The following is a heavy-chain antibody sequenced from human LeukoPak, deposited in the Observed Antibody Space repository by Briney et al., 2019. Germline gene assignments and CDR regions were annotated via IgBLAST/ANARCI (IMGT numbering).Heavy chain of an antibody. D-gene: IGHD2-8*01. V-gene: IGHV4-59*01. Sequence: SETLSLTCTVSGVSISSYYWSWIRQPAGKGLEWIGYIYYSGSTNYNPSLKSRVTISVDTSKNQFSLKLSSVTAADTAVYYCARTVYAIFDYYYYMDVWGKGTTVTVSS. CDR3: ARTVYAIFDYYYYMDV. CDR1: GVSISSYY. CDR2: IYYSGST. J-gene: IGHJ6*03.